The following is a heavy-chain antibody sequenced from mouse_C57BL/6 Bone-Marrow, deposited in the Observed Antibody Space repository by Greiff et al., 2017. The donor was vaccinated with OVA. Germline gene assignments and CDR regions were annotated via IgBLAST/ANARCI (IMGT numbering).Heavy chain of an antibody. D-gene: IGHD1-1*01. J-gene: IGHJ1*03. CDR3: TYYYGSSYTTYWYFDV. CDR1: GFNIKDDY. Sequence: VQLQQSGAELVRPGASVKLSCTASGFNIKDDYMHWVKQRPEQGLEWIGWIDPENGDTEYASKFQGKATITADTSSNNAYLQLSSLTSEDTAVYYCTYYYGSSYTTYWYFDVWGTGTTVTVSS. V-gene: IGHV14-4*01. CDR2: IDPENGDT.